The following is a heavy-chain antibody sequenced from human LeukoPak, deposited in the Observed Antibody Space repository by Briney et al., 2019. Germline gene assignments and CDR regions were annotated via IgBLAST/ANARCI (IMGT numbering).Heavy chain of an antibody. CDR3: ARGFRPRYCSGGSCYSSYDAFDI. V-gene: IGHV3-23*01. Sequence: GGSLRLSCAASGFTFSNYGMIWVRQAPGKGLEWVSGISGSGGSSYLADSVKGRFIISRDSSKNTLYLQMNSLRAEDTAVYYCARGFRPRYCSGGSCYSSYDAFDIWGQGTMVTVSS. CDR1: GFTFSNYG. CDR2: ISGSGGSS. D-gene: IGHD2-15*01. J-gene: IGHJ3*02.